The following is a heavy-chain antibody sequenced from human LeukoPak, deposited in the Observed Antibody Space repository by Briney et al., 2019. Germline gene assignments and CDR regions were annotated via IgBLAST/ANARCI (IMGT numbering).Heavy chain of an antibody. CDR3: ARGGWTQDY. J-gene: IGHJ4*02. CDR1: GFTFRTPW. D-gene: IGHD6-19*01. CDR2: IKHDGSEK. Sequence: GGSLRLSCLVSGFTFRTPWMSWVRQAPGKGLEWVANIKHDGSEKYYVDSVKGRFNISRDNAKNSLYLRMNSLRAEDTAVYYCARGGWTQDYWGQGTLVTISS. V-gene: IGHV3-7*04.